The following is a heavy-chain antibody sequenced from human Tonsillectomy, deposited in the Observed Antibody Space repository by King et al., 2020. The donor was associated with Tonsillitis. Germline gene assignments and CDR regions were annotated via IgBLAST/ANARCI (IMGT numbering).Heavy chain of an antibody. J-gene: IGHJ3*01. Sequence: EVQLVESGGGVAQPGGSLRLSCAASGFSFDDYSMHWVRRAPGKGLEWVAHISGDGYNTFYADSVRGRFTTSRDNSKNSLYLEMNSLRTEDTAVFYCANDRFPDRRGDYPIGNSFAVWAQGTRVTASS. D-gene: IGHD4-17*01. V-gene: IGHV3-43*02. CDR2: ISGDGYNT. CDR1: GFSFDDYS. CDR3: ANDRFPDRRGDYPIGNSFAV.